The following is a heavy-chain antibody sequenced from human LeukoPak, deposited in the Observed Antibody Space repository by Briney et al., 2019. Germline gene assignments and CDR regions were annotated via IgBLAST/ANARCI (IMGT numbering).Heavy chain of an antibody. D-gene: IGHD3-22*01. V-gene: IGHV3-13*01. CDR2: IGTAGDT. Sequence: GGSLRLSCAASGFTFSRYDMHWVRQATGKGLEWVSGIGTAGDTYYAGSVKGRFTISRENAKNSLYLQMNSLTAGDTAVYYCAKDRGWGYYYDSSGYWFDYWGQGTLVTVSS. CDR3: AKDRGWGYYYDSSGYWFDY. J-gene: IGHJ4*02. CDR1: GFTFSRYD.